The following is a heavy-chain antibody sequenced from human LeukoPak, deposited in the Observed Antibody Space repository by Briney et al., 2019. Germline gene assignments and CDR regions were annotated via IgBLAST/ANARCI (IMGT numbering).Heavy chain of an antibody. V-gene: IGHV3-23*01. Sequence: GGSLRLSCAASGFTFATYTMSWVRQIPGKGLEWVSAIRSSGDSTYYADSAKGRFTFSRDNSKNTLYLQMNSLRAEDTAVYYCAKGGAVTGTMYFQYWGQGTLVTVSS. CDR2: IRSSGDST. J-gene: IGHJ1*01. CDR1: GFTFATYT. CDR3: AKGGAVTGTMYFQY. D-gene: IGHD6-19*01.